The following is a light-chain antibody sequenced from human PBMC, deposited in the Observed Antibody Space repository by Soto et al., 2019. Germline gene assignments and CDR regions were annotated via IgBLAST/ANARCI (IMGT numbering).Light chain of an antibody. CDR3: QQYDTYSMYT. CDR1: QSIGTW. CDR2: DAS. V-gene: IGKV1-5*01. Sequence: VQMSHSPATLPASVLYRVTITFLASQSIGTWLAWYQQKPGKAPKLLIYDASTLESGVPSRFSGSGSGTEFTLTISSLQPDDFATYYCQQYDTYSMYTFGPGT. J-gene: IGKJ2*01.